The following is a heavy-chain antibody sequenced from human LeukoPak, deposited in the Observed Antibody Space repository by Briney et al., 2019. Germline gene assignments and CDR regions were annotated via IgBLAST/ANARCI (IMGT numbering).Heavy chain of an antibody. D-gene: IGHD5-18*01. CDR2: IYYSGST. CDR1: GVSVSSGSYY. Sequence: SETLSLTCAVSGVSVSSGSYYWGWIRQPPGKGLEWIGSIYYSGSTYYNPSLKSRVTMSVDTSKNQFSLKLSPVTAADTAVYYCARDLKIQPIDYYAMDVWGQGTTVIVSS. J-gene: IGHJ6*02. CDR3: ARDLKIQPIDYYAMDV. V-gene: IGHV4-39*07.